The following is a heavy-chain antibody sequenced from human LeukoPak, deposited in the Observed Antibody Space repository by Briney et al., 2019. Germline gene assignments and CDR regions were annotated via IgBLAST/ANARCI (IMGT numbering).Heavy chain of an antibody. V-gene: IGHV4-4*09. Sequence: SETLSLTCTVSGGSISSYYWNWIRQAPGKGLEWLGYIYHSGSTYYNPSLKSRVTISVDRSKNQFSLKLSSVTAADTAVYYCARGGSLLDAFDIWGQGTMVTVSS. CDR3: ARGGSLLDAFDI. CDR2: IYHSGST. D-gene: IGHD2-15*01. CDR1: GGSISSYY. J-gene: IGHJ3*02.